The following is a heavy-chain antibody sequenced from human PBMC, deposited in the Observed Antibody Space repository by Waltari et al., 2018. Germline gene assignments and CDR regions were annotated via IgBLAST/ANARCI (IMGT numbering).Heavy chain of an antibody. CDR1: GFTMSSYF. V-gene: IGHV3-33*06. CDR3: AKEQEAFDI. J-gene: IGHJ3*02. CDR2: VWSDGNEK. Sequence: QLQLVESGGGVVQPRKSLRLSCAASGFTMSSYFMHWVRQAPGKGVEWVAVVWSDGNEKYYGDSVKGRFTISRDNSKNIVYLQMNSLRAEDTAVYFCAKEQEAFDIWGQGTVVTVS.